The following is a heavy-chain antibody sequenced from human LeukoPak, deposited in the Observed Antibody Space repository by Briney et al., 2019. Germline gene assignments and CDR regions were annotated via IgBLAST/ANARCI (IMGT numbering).Heavy chain of an antibody. D-gene: IGHD6-19*01. CDR3: AKGSGREGGDTFDY. CDR2: ISYDGSNK. V-gene: IGHV3-30-3*01. J-gene: IGHJ4*02. CDR1: GFTFSSYA. Sequence: GGSLRLSCAASGFTFSSYAMHWVRQAPGKGLEWVAVISYDGSNKYYADSVKGRFTISRDNSKNTLYLQMNSLRAEDTAVYYCAKGSGREGGDTFDYWGQGTLVTVSS.